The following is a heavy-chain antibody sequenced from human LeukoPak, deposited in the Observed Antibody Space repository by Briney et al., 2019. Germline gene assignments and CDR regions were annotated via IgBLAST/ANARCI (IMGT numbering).Heavy chain of an antibody. J-gene: IGHJ4*02. D-gene: IGHD4-23*01. CDR2: IKQDGSEK. V-gene: IGHV3-7*01. CDR3: ARGYGGNLYYFDY. CDR1: GFTFSSCW. Sequence: GGSLRLSCAASGFTFSSCWMSWVRQAPGKGLEWVANIKQDGSEKYYVDSVKGRFTISRDNAKNSLYLQMNSLRAEDTAVYYCARGYGGNLYYFDYWGQGTLVTVSS.